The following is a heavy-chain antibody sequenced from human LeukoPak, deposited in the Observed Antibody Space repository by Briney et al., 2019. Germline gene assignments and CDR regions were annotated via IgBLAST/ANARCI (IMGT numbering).Heavy chain of an antibody. CDR1: GFTFSSYA. Sequence: GGSLRLSCAASGFTFSSYAMHWVRQAPGKGLEWVAVISYDGSNKYYADSVKGRLTISRDNSKNTLYLQMNSLRAEDTAVYYCARDSAPITAAYYYYMDVWGKGTTVTVSS. CDR3: ARDSAPITAAYYYYMDV. D-gene: IGHD2-2*01. CDR2: ISYDGSNK. J-gene: IGHJ6*03. V-gene: IGHV3-30*04.